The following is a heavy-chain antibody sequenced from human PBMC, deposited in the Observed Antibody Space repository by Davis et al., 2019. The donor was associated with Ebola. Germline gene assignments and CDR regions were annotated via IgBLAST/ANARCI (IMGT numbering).Heavy chain of an antibody. D-gene: IGHD3-3*01. CDR2: ISSSSSYT. Sequence: PGGSLRLSCAASGFTFSDYYMSWIRQAPGKGLEWVSYISSSSSYTNYADSVRGRFTISRDNAKNSLYLQMNSLRAEDTAVYYCARDPEYYDFWSGPYFDYWGQGTLVTVSS. J-gene: IGHJ4*02. V-gene: IGHV3-11*05. CDR1: GFTFSDYY. CDR3: ARDPEYYDFWSGPYFDY.